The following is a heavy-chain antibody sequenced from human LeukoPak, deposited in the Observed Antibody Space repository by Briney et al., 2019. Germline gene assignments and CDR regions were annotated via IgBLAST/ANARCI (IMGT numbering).Heavy chain of an antibody. V-gene: IGHV4-39*02. CDR2: IYYSGST. J-gene: IGHJ4*02. Sequence: PSETLSLTCTVSGGSISSSSYYWGWIRQPPGKGLEWIGSIYYSGSTYYNPSLKSRVTISVDTSKNQFSLKLSSVTAADTAVYYCARDLTLSYWGQGTLVTVSS. D-gene: IGHD1-14*01. CDR3: ARDLTLSY. CDR1: GGSISSSSYY.